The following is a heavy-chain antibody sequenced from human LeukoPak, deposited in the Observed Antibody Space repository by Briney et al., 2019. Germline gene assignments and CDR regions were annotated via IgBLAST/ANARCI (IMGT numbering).Heavy chain of an antibody. J-gene: IGHJ5*02. V-gene: IGHV3-15*01. CDR1: GFTFSNAW. CDR3: TTATMTLPENWFDP. CDR2: IKSKTDGGTT. D-gene: IGHD3-3*01. Sequence: GGSLRLSCAASGFTFSNAWMSWVRQAPGKGLEWVGRIKSKTDGGTTDYAAPVKGRFTISRDDSKNTLYLQMNSLKTEDTAVYYCTTATMTLPENWFDPWGQGTLVTVSS.